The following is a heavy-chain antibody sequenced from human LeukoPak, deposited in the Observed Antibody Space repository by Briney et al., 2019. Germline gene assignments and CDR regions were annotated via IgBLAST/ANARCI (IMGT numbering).Heavy chain of an antibody. D-gene: IGHD3-22*01. J-gene: IGHJ4*02. CDR1: GGTFSSYA. CDR2: IIPILGIA. V-gene: IGHV1-69*04. CDR3: ARGLPAAMPRYYYDSSGYRAFDY. Sequence: SVKVSCKASGGTFSSYAISWVRQAPGQGLEWMGRIIPILGIANYAQKFQGRVTITADKSTSTAYMELSSLGSEDTAVYYCARGLPAAMPRYYYDSSGYRAFDYWGQGTLVTVSS.